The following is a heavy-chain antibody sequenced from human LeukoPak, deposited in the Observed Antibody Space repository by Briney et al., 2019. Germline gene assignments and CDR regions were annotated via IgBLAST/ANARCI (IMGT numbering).Heavy chain of an antibody. CDR2: ISGVGGRT. Sequence: GGSLRLSCAASGFTFDDYAMHWVRQAPGKGLGWVSLISGVGGRTYYADSVKGRFTISRDNSKNSLYLQMNSLRTEDTALYYCAKDRYYDSSGYLEGWGQGTLVTVSS. D-gene: IGHD3-22*01. J-gene: IGHJ4*02. CDR3: AKDRYYDSSGYLEG. CDR1: GFTFDDYA. V-gene: IGHV3-43*02.